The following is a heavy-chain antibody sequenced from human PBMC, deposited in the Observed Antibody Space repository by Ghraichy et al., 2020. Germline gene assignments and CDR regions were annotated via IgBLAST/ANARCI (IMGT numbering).Heavy chain of an antibody. V-gene: IGHV3-11*01. D-gene: IGHD2-15*01. J-gene: IGHJ3*02. CDR3: ASKIYCSGGGCLLIDVFDI. CDR2: ISSSGSTI. CDR1: GFTFGDYY. Sequence: GGSLRLSCAASGFTFGDYYMSWIRQAPGKGLEWVSYISSSGSTIYYADSVKGRFTISRDNAKNSLFLQMNSLRAEDTAVYYCASKIYCSGGGCLLIDVFDIWGQGTMVTVSS.